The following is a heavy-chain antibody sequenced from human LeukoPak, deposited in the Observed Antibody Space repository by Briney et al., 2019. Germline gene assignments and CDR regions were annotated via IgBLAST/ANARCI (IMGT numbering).Heavy chain of an antibody. J-gene: IGHJ5*02. CDR2: IIPIFGTA. CDR1: GGTFSSYA. D-gene: IGHD2-15*01. CDR3: AREAYCSGGSCYWFDP. Sequence: SVKVSCKASGGTFSSYAISWVRQAPGQGLEWMGGIIPIFGTANCAQKFQGRVTITTDESTSTAYMELSSLRSEDTAVYYCAREAYCSGGSCYWFDPWGQGTLVTVSS. V-gene: IGHV1-69*05.